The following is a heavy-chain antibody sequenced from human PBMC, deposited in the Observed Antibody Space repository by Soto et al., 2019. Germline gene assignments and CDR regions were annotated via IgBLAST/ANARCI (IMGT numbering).Heavy chain of an antibody. D-gene: IGHD6-19*01. CDR1: GAALSSGGYS. J-gene: IGHJ5*02. V-gene: IGHV4-61*08. Sequence: SETLSLTCIVSGAALSSGGYSYTWVRQPPGKGLEWLGYIYYSGGTNYNPSLKSRVTISLDKSKSQFSLRLISVTAADTAVYYCTREQSDDNYFDPWGQGTLVTVSS. CDR3: TREQSDDNYFDP. CDR2: IYYSGGT.